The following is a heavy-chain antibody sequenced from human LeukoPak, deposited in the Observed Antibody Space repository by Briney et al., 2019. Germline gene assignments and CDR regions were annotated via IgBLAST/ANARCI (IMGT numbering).Heavy chain of an antibody. V-gene: IGHV1-69*13. CDR1: GYTFTSYD. Sequence: SVKVSCKASGYTFTSYDINWARQAPGQGLEWMGGIIPIFGTANYAQKFQGRVTITADESTSTAYMELSSLRSEDTAVYYCARDGSSGWPPYYFDYWGQGTLVTVSS. D-gene: IGHD6-19*01. J-gene: IGHJ4*02. CDR3: ARDGSSGWPPYYFDY. CDR2: IIPIFGTA.